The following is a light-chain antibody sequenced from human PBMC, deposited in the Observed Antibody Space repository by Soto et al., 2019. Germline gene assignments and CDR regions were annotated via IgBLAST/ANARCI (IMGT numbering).Light chain of an antibody. J-gene: IGKJ1*01. Sequence: EIVLTQSPGTLSLSPGEGATLSLRASQSVSSSYLAWYQQKPGPAPRLLIYGASSRATGIPDRFSGSGSGTDFTLTISRLEPEDCAVYYCQQYGSSPRTFGQGTKV. V-gene: IGKV3-20*01. CDR2: GAS. CDR3: QQYGSSPRT. CDR1: QSVSSSY.